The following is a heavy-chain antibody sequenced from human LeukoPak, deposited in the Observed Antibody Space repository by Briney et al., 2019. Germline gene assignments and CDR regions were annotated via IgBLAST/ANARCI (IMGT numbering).Heavy chain of an antibody. D-gene: IGHD6-19*01. V-gene: IGHV3-30-3*01. CDR3: ARDRYREQWLVFDY. J-gene: IGHJ4*02. CDR2: ISYDGSNK. CDR1: GFTFSSYA. Sequence: QPGRSLRLSCAASGFTFSSYAMHWARQAPGKGLEWVAVISYDGSNKYYADSVKGRFTISRDNSKNTLYLQMNSLRAEDTAVYYCARDRYREQWLVFDYWGQGTLVTVSS.